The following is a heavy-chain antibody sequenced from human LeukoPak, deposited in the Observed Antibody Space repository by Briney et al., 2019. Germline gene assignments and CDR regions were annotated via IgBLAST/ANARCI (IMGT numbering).Heavy chain of an antibody. CDR1: GFTFSNAW. J-gene: IGHJ6*02. Sequence: PGGSLRLSCAASGFTFSNAWMSWVRQAPGKGLEWVSTISGSGGSTYYADSVKGRFTISRDNSKNTLYLQMNSQRADDTAEYYCAKEVLDSTGFYYYYHYGMDVWGQGTTVTVSS. CDR3: AKEVLDSTGFYYYYHYGMDV. V-gene: IGHV3-23*01. D-gene: IGHD3-22*01. CDR2: ISGSGGST.